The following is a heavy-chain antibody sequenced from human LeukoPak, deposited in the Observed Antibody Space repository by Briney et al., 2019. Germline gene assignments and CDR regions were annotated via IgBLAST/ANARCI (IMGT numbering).Heavy chain of an antibody. J-gene: IGHJ6*04. Sequence: PGGSLRLSCAASGFTFSSYAMTWVRQAPGKGLEWVSSISNGGSAFYADSVKGRFTISRDNAKNSLYLQMNSLRAEDTAVYYCAELGITMIGGVWGKGTTVTISS. CDR1: GFTFSSYA. V-gene: IGHV3-69-1*02. CDR3: AELGITMIGGV. D-gene: IGHD3-10*02. CDR2: ISNGGSA.